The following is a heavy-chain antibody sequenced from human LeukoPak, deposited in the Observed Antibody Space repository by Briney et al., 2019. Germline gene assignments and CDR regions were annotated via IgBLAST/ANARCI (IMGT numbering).Heavy chain of an antibody. V-gene: IGHV3-21*01. CDR1: GFTFSSYS. CDR3: ARARDIVVVPAAIPPDY. D-gene: IGHD2-2*02. J-gene: IGHJ4*02. Sequence: GGSLRLSCAASGFTFSSYSMNWVRQAPGKGLEWVSSISSSSSYIYYADSVKGRFTISRDNAKNSLYLQLNSLRAEDTAVYYCARARDIVVVPAAIPPDYWGQGTLVTVSS. CDR2: ISSSSSYI.